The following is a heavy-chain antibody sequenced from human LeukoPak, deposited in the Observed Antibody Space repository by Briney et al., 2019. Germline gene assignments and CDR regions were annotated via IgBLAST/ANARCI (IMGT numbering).Heavy chain of an antibody. V-gene: IGHV4-59*12. J-gene: IGHJ4*02. CDR3: ARDYKGQYYYDSSGYYYFDY. CDR1: GGSISSYY. Sequence: SETLSLTCTVSGGSISSYYWSWVRQLPGKGLEWIGYIYDSGSTNYNPSLKSRVTISVDTSKNQFSLKLSSVTAADTAVYYCARDYKGQYYYDSSGYYYFDYWGQGTLVTVSS. D-gene: IGHD3-22*01. CDR2: IYDSGST.